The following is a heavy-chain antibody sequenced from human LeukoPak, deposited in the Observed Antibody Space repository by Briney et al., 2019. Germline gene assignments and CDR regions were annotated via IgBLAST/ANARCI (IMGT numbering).Heavy chain of an antibody. V-gene: IGHV1-46*01. Sequence: ASVKVSCKASGYNFTNYYMHWVRQAPRQGLEWMGIINPSGGSTRYAQKFQGRVTMTRDMSTSTVYMELSSLRSEDTAVYYCARDYDSSGYGPDYWGQGTLVTVSS. J-gene: IGHJ4*02. CDR3: ARDYDSSGYGPDY. D-gene: IGHD3-22*01. CDR2: INPSGGST. CDR1: GYNFTNYY.